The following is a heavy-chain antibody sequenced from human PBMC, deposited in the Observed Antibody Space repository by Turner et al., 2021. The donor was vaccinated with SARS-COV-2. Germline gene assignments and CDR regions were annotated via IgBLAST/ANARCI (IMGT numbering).Heavy chain of an antibody. CDR2: FYKIGSI. CDR1: GGSISSKS. CDR3: ARHQGSTSGYDHGMNV. J-gene: IGHJ6*02. Sequence: QVQLQESGPGLVRPSETLSPTCTVSGGSISSKSWSWIRQSPGRGLEWSGYFYKIGSIDYNPTLRSRVTISVDTSKNQLSLNLISMTAADTAVYYCARHQGSTSGYDHGMNVWGQGTAVIVSS. D-gene: IGHD1-1*01. V-gene: IGHV4-59*08.